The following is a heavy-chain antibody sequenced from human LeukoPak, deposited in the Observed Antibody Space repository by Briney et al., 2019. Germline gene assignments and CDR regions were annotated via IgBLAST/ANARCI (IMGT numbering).Heavy chain of an antibody. Sequence: GESLKISCEVSGHRFTNHWIGWVRQMPGKGLEWMGIINLGDSDTKYSPSFQGQVTISLDKSISTAYLQWRSLKASDTTMYYCARRPYSGSPNWFDPWGQGTLVTVSS. J-gene: IGHJ5*02. CDR3: ARRPYSGSPNWFDP. CDR2: INLGDSDT. CDR1: GHRFTNHW. D-gene: IGHD1-26*01. V-gene: IGHV5-51*01.